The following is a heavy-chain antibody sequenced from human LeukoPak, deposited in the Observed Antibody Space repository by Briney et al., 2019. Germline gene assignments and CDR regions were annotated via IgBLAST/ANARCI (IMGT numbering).Heavy chain of an antibody. CDR1: GYSISSGYL. J-gene: IGHJ4*02. V-gene: IGHV4-38-2*02. Sequence: SETLSLTCTVSGYSISSGYLWGWIRQPPGKGLEWIGSIDGSGSSYYNPSLKSRVTISVDTSKNQFSLKLSSVTAADTAVYYCARAVATTRNFGYWGQGTLVTVSS. CDR3: ARAVATTRNFGY. D-gene: IGHD5-12*01. CDR2: IDGSGSS.